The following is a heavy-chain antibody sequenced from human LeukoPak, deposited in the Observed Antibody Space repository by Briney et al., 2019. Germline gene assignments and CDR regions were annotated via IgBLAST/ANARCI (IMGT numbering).Heavy chain of an antibody. Sequence: GGSLRLSCAGSGFAFSSYAIYWVRQAPGGGLQWLSGVSGNGGRTYYADSVKGRFTVSRDNSKNTLYLQMNSLRAEDTAVYYCARESSSDDGYDFRRPGYFDYWGQGTLVTVSS. CDR1: GFAFSSYA. D-gene: IGHD3-3*01. CDR3: ARESSSDDGYDFRRPGYFDY. CDR2: VSGNGGRT. V-gene: IGHV3-23*01. J-gene: IGHJ4*02.